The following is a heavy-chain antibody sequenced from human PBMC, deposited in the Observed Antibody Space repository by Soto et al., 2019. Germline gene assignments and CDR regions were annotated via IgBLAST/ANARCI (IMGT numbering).Heavy chain of an antibody. V-gene: IGHV4-61*01. D-gene: IGHD4-17*01. CDR1: GVSVSSGSFY. J-gene: IGHJ4*02. CDR3: ARGATVTPYDY. Sequence: QVQLQESGPGLVKPSETLSLTCTVSGVSVSSGSFYWAWIRQPPGKGLEWIGFGSYSGTTNYKPSLKGRVTISFDTSRSQIYLKVSSLTAADTAVYYCARGATVTPYDYWGQGTLVTVSS. CDR2: GSYSGTT.